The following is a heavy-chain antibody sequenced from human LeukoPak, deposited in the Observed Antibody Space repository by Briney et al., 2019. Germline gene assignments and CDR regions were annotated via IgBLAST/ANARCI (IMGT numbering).Heavy chain of an antibody. J-gene: IGHJ5*02. CDR1: GFTFSSYG. CDR2: ISASGGST. Sequence: GGSLRLSCAASGFTFSSYGMSWVRQAQGKGLEWVSAISASGGSTYYADSVKGRFTISRDNSKNTLYLQMNRLRAEETAIFYCAKEDADYGDYEGAWGQGALVTVSS. CDR3: AKEDADYGDYEGA. D-gene: IGHD4-17*01. V-gene: IGHV3-23*01.